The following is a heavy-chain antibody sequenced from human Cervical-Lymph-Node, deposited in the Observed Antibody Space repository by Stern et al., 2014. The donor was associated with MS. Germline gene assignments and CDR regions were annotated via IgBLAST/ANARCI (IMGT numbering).Heavy chain of an antibody. Sequence: QVQLVQSGGGVVQPGTSLRLSCEASGFTFRSYGMHWVRQAPGKGLEWVAVFSYDGISKYYADSVSGRFTLSRDNSKNTLYLQMDSLRAGDTAVYYCARGTSHYDSSGTDFWGQGTLVTVSS. CDR3: ARGTSHYDSSGTDF. CDR2: FSYDGISK. V-gene: IGHV3-30*03. J-gene: IGHJ4*02. D-gene: IGHD3-22*01. CDR1: GFTFRSYG.